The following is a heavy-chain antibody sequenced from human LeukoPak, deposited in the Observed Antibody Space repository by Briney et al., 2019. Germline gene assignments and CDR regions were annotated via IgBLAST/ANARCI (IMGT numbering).Heavy chain of an antibody. D-gene: IGHD3-9*01. CDR1: GGSISSYY. V-gene: IGHV4-59*01. CDR2: IYYSGST. CDR3: ARGRHNYDILTGYYMGYYYSMDV. Sequence: SETLSLTCTVSGGSISSYYWGWIRQPPGKGLEWIGYIYYSGSTNYNPSLKSRVTISVDTSKNQFSLRLSSVTAADTAVYYCARGRHNYDILTGYYMGYYYSMDVWGQGTTVTVSS. J-gene: IGHJ6*02.